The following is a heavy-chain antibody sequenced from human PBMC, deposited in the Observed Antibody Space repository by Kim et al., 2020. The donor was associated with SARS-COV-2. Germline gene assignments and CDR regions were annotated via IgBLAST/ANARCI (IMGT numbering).Heavy chain of an antibody. CDR2: IKGDGSEK. D-gene: IGHD3-16*01. J-gene: IGHJ5*02. CDR1: GFNFGDNW. Sequence: GGSLRLACAASGFNFGDNWMSWVRQAPGKGLEWVANIKGDGSEKSYVDSVKGRFTVSRDNANNSLYLQMNSLRVDDTAVYHCARGLSGRGRGETWFDPWG. CDR3: ARGLSGRGRGETWFDP. V-gene: IGHV3-7*03.